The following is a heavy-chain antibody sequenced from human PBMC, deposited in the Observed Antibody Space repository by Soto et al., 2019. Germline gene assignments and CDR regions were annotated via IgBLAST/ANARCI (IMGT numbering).Heavy chain of an antibody. Sequence: SETLSLTCTVSGGSIRSYYWSWIRQPPGKGLEWIGYIYYSGSTNYNPSLKSRVTISVDTSKNQFSLKLTSVTAADTAMYYCATEGGVRSPFDPWGQGTLVTAPQ. V-gene: IGHV4-59*01. D-gene: IGHD3-3*01. CDR3: ATEGGVRSPFDP. CDR1: GGSIRSYY. CDR2: IYYSGST. J-gene: IGHJ5*02.